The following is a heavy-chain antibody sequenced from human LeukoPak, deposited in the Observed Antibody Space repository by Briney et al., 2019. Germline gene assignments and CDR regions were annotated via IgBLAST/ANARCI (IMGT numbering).Heavy chain of an antibody. CDR3: ARDGGVYSGSYTY. V-gene: IGHV3-21*01. J-gene: IGHJ4*02. D-gene: IGHD1-26*01. CDR2: ISSSSYI. Sequence: GGPLRLSCAASGFTFSSYSMNWVRQAPGKGLEWVSSISSSSYIYYADSVKGRFTISRDNAKNSLYLQMNSLRAEDTAVYYCARDGGVYSGSYTYWGQGTLVTVSS. CDR1: GFTFSSYS.